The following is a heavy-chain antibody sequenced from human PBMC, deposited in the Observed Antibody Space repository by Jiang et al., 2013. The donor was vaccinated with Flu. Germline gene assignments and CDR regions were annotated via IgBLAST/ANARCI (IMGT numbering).Heavy chain of an antibody. CDR3: GRVGSVVPAATYYYGMDV. V-gene: IGHV4-34*01. CDR1: GGSFSGYY. J-gene: IGHJ6*02. Sequence: KPSETLSLTCAVYGGSFSGYYWSWIRQPPGKGLEWIGEINHSGSTNYNPSLKSRVTISVDTSKNQFSLKLSSVTAADTAVYYCGRVGSVVPAATYYYGMDVWGQGTTVTVSS. CDR2: INHSGST. D-gene: IGHD2-2*01.